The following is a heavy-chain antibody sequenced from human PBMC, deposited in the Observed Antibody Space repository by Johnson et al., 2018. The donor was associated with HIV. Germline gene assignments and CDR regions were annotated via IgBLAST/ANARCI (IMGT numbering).Heavy chain of an antibody. CDR2: IYSGGST. Sequence: EVQLVESGGGLVQPGGSLRLSCAASGFTVSSNYMSWVRQAPGQGLEWVSVIYSGGSTYYADSVQGRFTISRDTSKNPLYLQMNSRRAEDTAVYYCAREGGYSSSWYGGYGREDAFDIWGQGTMVTVSS. D-gene: IGHD6-13*01. CDR1: GFTVSSNY. V-gene: IGHV3-66*01. CDR3: AREGGYSSSWYGGYGREDAFDI. J-gene: IGHJ3*02.